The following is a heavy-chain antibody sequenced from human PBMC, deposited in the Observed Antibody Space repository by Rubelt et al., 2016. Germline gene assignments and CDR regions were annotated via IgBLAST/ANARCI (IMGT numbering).Heavy chain of an antibody. Sequence: CGGGLVQPGGSLRLSCAASGFTVSSNHMSWVRQAPGKGLEWVSLIYSGGSTYYADSVKGRFTISRDNSKNTVYLQMNSLRAEDTALYYCAKSNYYDSSGYIDYWGQGTLVTVSS. CDR3: AKSNYYDSSGYIDY. CDR2: IYSGGST. D-gene: IGHD3-22*01. CDR1: GFTVSSNH. J-gene: IGHJ4*02. V-gene: IGHV3-66*01.